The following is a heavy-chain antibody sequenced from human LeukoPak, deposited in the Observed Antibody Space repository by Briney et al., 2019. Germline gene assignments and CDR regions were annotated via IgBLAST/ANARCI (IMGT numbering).Heavy chain of an antibody. Sequence: GGSLRLSCAASGFRFVSYSMNWVRQAPGRGLEWISYISSSSSFIHYADSVKGRFAISRDNAKNSLYLQMNSLTDEDAAVYYCARDYNYDSGASVDYWGQGTLVAVSS. J-gene: IGHJ4*02. D-gene: IGHD3-22*01. CDR1: GFRFVSYS. CDR2: ISSSSSFI. V-gene: IGHV3-21*05. CDR3: ARDYNYDSGASVDY.